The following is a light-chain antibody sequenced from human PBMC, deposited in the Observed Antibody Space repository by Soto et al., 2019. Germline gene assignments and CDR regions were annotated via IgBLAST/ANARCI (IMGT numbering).Light chain of an antibody. CDR3: QTWGTGIVI. CDR1: SGHSNYA. J-gene: IGLJ2*01. CDR2: LNRDGSH. V-gene: IGLV4-69*01. Sequence: QSVLTQSPSASASLGASVKLTCTLSSGHSNYAIAWHQQQPEKGPRYLMKLNRDGSHSKGDGIPNRFSGSSSGAERYLTXXXXXXXXXXXYYCQTWGTGIVIFGGGTKLT.